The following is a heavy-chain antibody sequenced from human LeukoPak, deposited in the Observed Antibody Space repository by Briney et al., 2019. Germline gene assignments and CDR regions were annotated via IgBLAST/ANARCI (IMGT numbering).Heavy chain of an antibody. CDR2: FYYSGST. D-gene: IGHD4-11*01. V-gene: IGHV4-39*07. Sequence: SETLSLTCTVSGGSISSSSYYWGWIRQPPGKGLEWIGSFYYSGSTYYNPSLKSRVTISVDTSKNQFSLKLSSVTAADTAVYYCARANSNYPTGWFDPWGQGTLVTVSS. CDR1: GGSISSSSYY. J-gene: IGHJ5*02. CDR3: ARANSNYPTGWFDP.